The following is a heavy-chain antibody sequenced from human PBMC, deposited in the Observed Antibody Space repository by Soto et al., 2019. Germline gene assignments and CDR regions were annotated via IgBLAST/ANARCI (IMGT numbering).Heavy chain of an antibody. J-gene: IGHJ4*02. V-gene: IGHV3-23*01. CDR3: AKDKYYD. CDR2: IGASDEST. Sequence: EVQLLQSEGGLVQPGGSLRLSCAASGFNLSNYGMTWVRQAPGKGLEWVSGIGASDESTYYADSVKGRFTISRDKSKNTLYLQMNTLRAEDTAVYYCAKDKYYDWGQGTPVTVSA. CDR1: GFNLSNYG. D-gene: IGHD3-22*01.